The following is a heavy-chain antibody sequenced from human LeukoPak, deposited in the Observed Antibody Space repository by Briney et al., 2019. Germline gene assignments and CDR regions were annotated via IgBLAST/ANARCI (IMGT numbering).Heavy chain of an antibody. CDR1: GDSISSYY. J-gene: IGHJ5*02. D-gene: IGHD6-19*01. CDR2: IYTSEST. CDR3: ARDLTVAGTGDWFDP. Sequence: SESLSLTCTVSGDSISSYYWSWIRQPAGKGLEWIGRIYTSESTNYNPSLKSRVTMSVDTSKNQFSLKLSSVTAADTAVYYCARDLTVAGTGDWFDPWGQGSLVTVSS. V-gene: IGHV4-4*07.